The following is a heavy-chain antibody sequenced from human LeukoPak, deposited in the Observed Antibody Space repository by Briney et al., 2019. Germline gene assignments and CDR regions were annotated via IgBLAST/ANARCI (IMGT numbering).Heavy chain of an antibody. CDR2: IGTADDT. Sequence: GGSLRLSCAASGFTFSNFDMHWVRQGTGKGLEWVSGIGTADDTYYPGSVKGRFTISRENAKNSLYLQMNSLRAGDTAVYYCARDGWFGELYDYWGQGTLVTVSS. V-gene: IGHV3-13*01. J-gene: IGHJ4*02. CDR1: GFTFSNFD. CDR3: ARDGWFGELYDY. D-gene: IGHD3-10*01.